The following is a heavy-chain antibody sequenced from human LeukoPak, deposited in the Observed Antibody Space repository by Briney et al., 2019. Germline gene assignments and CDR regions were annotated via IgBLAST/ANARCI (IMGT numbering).Heavy chain of an antibody. CDR1: GFTSSSYA. V-gene: IGHV3-23*01. Sequence: PGGSLRLSCAASGFTSSSYAMSWVRQAPGKGLEWVSAISGSGGSTYYADSVKGRFTISSDNSKNTLYLQMNSLRAEDTAVYYCAKFLPTHIVVANYYFDYWGQRTLVTVSS. J-gene: IGHJ4*02. CDR3: AKFLPTHIVVANYYFDY. CDR2: ISGSGGST. D-gene: IGHD2-21*01.